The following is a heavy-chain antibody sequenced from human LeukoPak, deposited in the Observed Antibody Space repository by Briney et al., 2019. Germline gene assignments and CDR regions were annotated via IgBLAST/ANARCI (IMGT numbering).Heavy chain of an antibody. CDR2: INPNSGGT. CDR3: ARAGSIAAVGYFQH. D-gene: IGHD6-13*01. V-gene: IGHV1-2*02. CDR1: GYTFTNYY. Sequence: GASVTVSCKASGYTFTNYYMHWVRQAPGQGLEWMGWINPNSGGTNYAQKFQGRVTITRDTSISTAYMELSRLRSDDTAVYYCARAGSIAAVGYFQHWGQGTLVTVSS. J-gene: IGHJ1*01.